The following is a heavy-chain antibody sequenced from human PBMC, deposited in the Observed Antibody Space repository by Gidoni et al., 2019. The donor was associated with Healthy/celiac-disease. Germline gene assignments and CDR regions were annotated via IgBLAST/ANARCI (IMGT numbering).Heavy chain of an antibody. CDR3: ARQPYYGSGSYYFDY. CDR2: ISSSSSYT. J-gene: IGHJ4*02. Sequence: QVQLVESGGGLVKPGGSLRLSCAASGFTFSDYYMSWIRQAPGKGLEWVSYISSSSSYTNYADSVKGRFTISRDNAKNSLYLQMNSLRAEDTAVYYCARQPYYGSGSYYFDYWGQGTLVTVSS. CDR1: GFTFSDYY. V-gene: IGHV3-11*05. D-gene: IGHD3-10*01.